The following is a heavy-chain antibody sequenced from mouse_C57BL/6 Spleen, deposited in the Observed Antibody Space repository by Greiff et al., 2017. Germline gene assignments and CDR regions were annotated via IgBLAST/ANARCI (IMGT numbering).Heavy chain of an antibody. D-gene: IGHD1-1*01. CDR1: GYSFTGYY. Sequence: VHVKQSGPELVKPGASVKISCKASGYSFTGYYMHWVKQSHGNILDWIGYIYPYNGVSSYNQKFKGKATLTVDKSSSTAYMELRSLTSEDSAVYYCAITTEAGYFDVWGTGTTVTVSS. CDR3: AITTEAGYFDV. J-gene: IGHJ1*03. V-gene: IGHV1-31*01. CDR2: IYPYNGVS.